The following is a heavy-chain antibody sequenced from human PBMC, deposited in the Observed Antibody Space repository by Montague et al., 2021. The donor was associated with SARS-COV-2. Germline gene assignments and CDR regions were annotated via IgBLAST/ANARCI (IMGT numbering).Heavy chain of an antibody. J-gene: IGHJ6*03. CDR1: GFTFRSYA. CDR3: AKVYTDFWSGSYYYMDV. CDR2: ISGSGLST. Sequence: SLRLSCAASGFTFRSYAMSWVRQAPGEGLEWVSSISGSGLSTYYADSVKGRFTISRDNSKNTLYLQMNSLRAEDTAVYYCAKVYTDFWSGSYYYMDVWGKRTTVTVSS. D-gene: IGHD3-3*01. V-gene: IGHV3-23*01.